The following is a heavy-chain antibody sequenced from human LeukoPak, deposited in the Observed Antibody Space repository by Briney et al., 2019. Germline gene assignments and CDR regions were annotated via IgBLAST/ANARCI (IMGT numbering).Heavy chain of an antibody. D-gene: IGHD3-3*01. Sequence: SETLSLTCTVSGGSISSYYWSWIRQPPGKGLEWIGYIYYSGSTNYNPSLKSRVTISVDTSKNQFSLKLSSVTAADTAVYYCARLEYSRWFDPWGQGTLVTVSS. J-gene: IGHJ5*02. CDR1: GGSISSYY. V-gene: IGHV4-59*12. CDR3: ARLEYSRWFDP. CDR2: IYYSGST.